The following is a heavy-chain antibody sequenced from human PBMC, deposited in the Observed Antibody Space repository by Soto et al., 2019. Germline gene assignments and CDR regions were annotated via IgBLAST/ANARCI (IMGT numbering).Heavy chain of an antibody. J-gene: IGHJ6*02. V-gene: IGHV3-49*03. Sequence: GGALRVSCTASGFTFGEYAMSGFLQAPWEGLGWGGFIRSKAYGGTTEYAASVKGRFTISRDDSKSIAYLQMNSLKTEDTAVYYCTRAIVVVPAAMLGIYYYYGMDVWGQGATVTVSS. CDR2: IRSKAYGGTT. D-gene: IGHD2-2*01. CDR3: TRAIVVVPAAMLGIYYYYGMDV. CDR1: GFTFGEYA.